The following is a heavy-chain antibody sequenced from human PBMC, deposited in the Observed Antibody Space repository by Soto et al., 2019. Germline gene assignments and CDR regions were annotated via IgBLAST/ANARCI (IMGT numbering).Heavy chain of an antibody. CDR1: GYTFTSYY. CDR2: INPSGGST. Sequence: ASVKVSCKASGYTFTSYYMHWVRQAPGQGLEWMGIINPSGGSTSYAQKFQGRVTMTRDTSTSTVYMELSSLRSEDTAVYYCARDLISGEDSSSSHYFDYWGQGTLVTVSS. V-gene: IGHV1-46*01. CDR3: ARDLISGEDSSSSHYFDY. D-gene: IGHD6-6*01. J-gene: IGHJ4*02.